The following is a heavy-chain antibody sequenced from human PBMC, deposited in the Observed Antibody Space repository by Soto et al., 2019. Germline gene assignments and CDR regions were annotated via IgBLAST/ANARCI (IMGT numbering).Heavy chain of an antibody. CDR1: GFTFSSYA. CDR3: AKGQLPLRYFDY. V-gene: IGHV3-23*01. Sequence: EVPLLESGGGLVQPGGSLRLSCAASGFTFSSYAMSWVRQAPGKGLEWVSAISGSGGSTYYADSVKGRFTISRDNSKNTLYLQMNSLRAEDTAVYYCAKGQLPLRYFDYWGQGTLVTVSS. CDR2: ISGSGGST. J-gene: IGHJ4*02. D-gene: IGHD4-17*01.